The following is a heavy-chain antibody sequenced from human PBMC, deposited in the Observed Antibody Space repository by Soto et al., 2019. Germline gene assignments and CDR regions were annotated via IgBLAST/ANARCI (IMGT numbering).Heavy chain of an antibody. J-gene: IGHJ5*02. CDR2: INPSGGST. CDR3: ATEVHNRKKNDNWFDP. V-gene: IGHV1-46*01. Sequence: GASVKVSCKASGYTFTSYYMHWVRQAPGRGLEWMGIINPSGGSTSYAQKFQGRVTMTRDTSTSTVYMELSSLRSEDTAVYYCATEVHNRKKNDNWFDPWGQGTLVTVSS. D-gene: IGHD1-20*01. CDR1: GYTFTSYY.